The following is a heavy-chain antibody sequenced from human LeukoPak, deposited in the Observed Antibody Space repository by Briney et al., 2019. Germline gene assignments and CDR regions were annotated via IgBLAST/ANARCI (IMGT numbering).Heavy chain of an antibody. J-gene: IGHJ4*02. D-gene: IGHD2/OR15-2a*01. Sequence: GASVKVSCKASGYTFTSYDINWVRQATGQGLEWMGWISAYNGNTNYAQKLQGRVTMTTDTSTSTAYMELRSLRSDDTAVYYCARRGGGPFGDPNFDYWGQGTLVTVSS. V-gene: IGHV1-18*01. CDR1: GYTFTSYD. CDR3: ARRGGGPFGDPNFDY. CDR2: ISAYNGNT.